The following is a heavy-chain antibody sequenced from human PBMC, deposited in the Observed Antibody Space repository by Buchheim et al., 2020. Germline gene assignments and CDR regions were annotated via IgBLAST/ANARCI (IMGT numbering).Heavy chain of an antibody. CDR2: IKTKTDFGPT. CDR3: VTLVGHGGFDY. Sequence: VQLVDSGGGLVKPGGSLRLSCATSGFTFTDAWMSWVRQAPGKGLVWVGRIKTKTDFGPTDYAAPVKGRLTISRDDSKKILYLQMDSLKTEDTAVYYCVTLVGHGGFDYWGQGTL. D-gene: IGHD4-23*01. J-gene: IGHJ4*02. CDR1: GFTFTDAW. V-gene: IGHV3-15*01.